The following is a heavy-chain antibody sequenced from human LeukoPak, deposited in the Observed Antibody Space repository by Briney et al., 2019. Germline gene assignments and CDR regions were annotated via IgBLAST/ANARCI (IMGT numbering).Heavy chain of an antibody. Sequence: PGGSLRLSCAASGFTFSSYAMSWVRQAPGKGLEWVSAISGSGGSTYYADSVKGRFTISRDNSKNTLYLQMNSLRAEDTAVYYCAKVGYYYDSSGYYTTSGMDVWGQGTTVTVSS. J-gene: IGHJ6*02. CDR1: GFTFSSYA. V-gene: IGHV3-23*01. CDR2: ISGSGGST. D-gene: IGHD3-22*01. CDR3: AKVGYYYDSSGYYTTSGMDV.